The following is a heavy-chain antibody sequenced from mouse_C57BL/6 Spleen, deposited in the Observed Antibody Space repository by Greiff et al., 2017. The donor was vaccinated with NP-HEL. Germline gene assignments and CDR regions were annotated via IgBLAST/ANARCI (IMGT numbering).Heavy chain of an antibody. CDR3: ARWGGPLNFDY. V-gene: IGHV1-64*01. J-gene: IGHJ2*01. Sequence: QVHVKQPGAELVKPGASVKLSCKASGYTFTSYWMHWVKQRPGQGLEWIGMIHPNSGSTNYNEKFKSKATLTVDKSSSTAYMQLSSLTSEDSAVYYCARWGGPLNFDYWGQGTTLTVSS. CDR2: IHPNSGST. CDR1: GYTFTSYW.